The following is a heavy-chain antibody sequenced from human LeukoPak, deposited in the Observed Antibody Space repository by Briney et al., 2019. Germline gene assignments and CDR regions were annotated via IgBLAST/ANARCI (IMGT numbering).Heavy chain of an antibody. J-gene: IGHJ4*02. CDR1: GGSFSGYY. V-gene: IGHV4-34*01. D-gene: IGHD3-22*01. Sequence: SKTLSLTCAVYGGSFSGYYWSWIRQPPGKGLEWIGEINHSGSTNYNPSLKSRVTISVDTSKNQFSLKLSSVTAADTAVYYCAREDDSSGFDYWGQGTLVTVSS. CDR3: AREDDSSGFDY. CDR2: INHSGST.